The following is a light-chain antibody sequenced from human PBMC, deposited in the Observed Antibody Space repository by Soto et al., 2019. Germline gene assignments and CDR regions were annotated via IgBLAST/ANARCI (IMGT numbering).Light chain of an antibody. CDR2: GNN. Sequence: QSVLTQPPSVSGAPGQRVTIYCTGSRSNIGAGYDVHWYQQLPGTAPKLLIYGNNNRPSWVPDRFSGSKSGTSASLAITGLQAEDEADFYCQSYDSSLSAYVFGTGTKLTVL. CDR3: QSYDSSLSAYV. CDR1: RSNIGAGYD. V-gene: IGLV1-40*01. J-gene: IGLJ1*01.